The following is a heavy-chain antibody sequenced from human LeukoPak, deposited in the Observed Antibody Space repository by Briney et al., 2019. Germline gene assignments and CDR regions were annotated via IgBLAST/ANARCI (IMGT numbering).Heavy chain of an antibody. Sequence: GGSLRLSCVVSGFTFSSYWMSWVRQAPGKGLEWVANIKQDGSEKHYVGSVKGRSTISRDNSKNTLYLQMNCLRAEDTAVYYCARDHRAGATIVAPGWGQGALVTVSS. CDR3: ARDHRAGATIVAPG. CDR2: IKQDGSEK. CDR1: GFTFSSYW. J-gene: IGHJ4*02. D-gene: IGHD4-11*01. V-gene: IGHV3-7*03.